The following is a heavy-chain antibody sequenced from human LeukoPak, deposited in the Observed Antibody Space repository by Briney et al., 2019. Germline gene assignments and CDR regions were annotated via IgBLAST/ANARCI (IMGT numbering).Heavy chain of an antibody. CDR1: GGTFSSYA. CDR2: IIPILGIA. Sequence: GASVKVSCKASGGTFSSYAISWVRQAPGQGLEWMGRIIPILGIANYAQKFQGRVTITADKSTSTAYMELSSLRSEDTAAYYCARAGVAVAGIGGYYGMDVWGQGTTVTVSS. D-gene: IGHD6-19*01. V-gene: IGHV1-69*04. CDR3: ARAGVAVAGIGGYYGMDV. J-gene: IGHJ6*02.